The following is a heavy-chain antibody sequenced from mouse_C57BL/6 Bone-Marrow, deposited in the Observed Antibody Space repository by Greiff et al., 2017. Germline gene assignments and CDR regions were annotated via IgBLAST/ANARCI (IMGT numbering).Heavy chain of an antibody. CDR1: GYTFTSYW. D-gene: IGHD1-1*01. J-gene: IGHJ3*01. Sequence: QVQLQQSGAELVKPGASVKLSCKASGYTFTSYWMHWVKQRPGQGLEWFGYINPSSGYTKYNQKFKDKATLTADKSSSTAYMQLSSLTYEDSAVYYCARDTTVVATPFGGWGQGTLVTVSA. CDR3: ARDTTVVATPFGG. CDR2: INPSSGYT. V-gene: IGHV1-7*01.